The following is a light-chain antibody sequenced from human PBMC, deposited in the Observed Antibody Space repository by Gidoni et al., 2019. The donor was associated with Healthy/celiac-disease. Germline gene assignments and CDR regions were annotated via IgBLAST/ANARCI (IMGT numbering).Light chain of an antibody. Sequence: DIVLTQSPDTLSLSPGERATLSCRARQRVSSSYLAWYQQKPGQAPRLLIYGASSRATGIPDRFSGSGSGTDFTLTISRLEPEDFAVYYCQQYGSSPYTFXQXTKLEIK. CDR3: QQYGSSPYT. V-gene: IGKV3-20*01. CDR2: GAS. CDR1: QRVSSSY. J-gene: IGKJ2*01.